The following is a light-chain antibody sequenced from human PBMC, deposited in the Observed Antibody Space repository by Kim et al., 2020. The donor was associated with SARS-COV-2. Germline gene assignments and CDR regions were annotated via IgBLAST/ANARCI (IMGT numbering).Light chain of an antibody. J-gene: IGKJ4*01. CDR3: QQRSNWRHT. V-gene: IGKV3-11*01. Sequence: EIVLTQSPATLSLSPGERATLSCRASQSVSSYLAWYQQKPGQAPRLLIYDASNRATGIPARFSGSGSGTDFTLTISSLEPEDFAVYYCQQRSNWRHTFGGGTKVDIK. CDR1: QSVSSY. CDR2: DAS.